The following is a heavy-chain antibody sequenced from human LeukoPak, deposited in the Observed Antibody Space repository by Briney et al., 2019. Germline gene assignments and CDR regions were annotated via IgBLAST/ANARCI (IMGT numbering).Heavy chain of an antibody. J-gene: IGHJ6*02. CDR2: MNPNSGNT. Sequence: ASVKVSCKASGYTFTSYDINWVRQAPGQGLEWMGWMNPNSGNTGYAQKFQGRVTMTRNTSISTAYMELSSLRSEDTAVYYCASLSVRGATYGMDVWGQGTTVTASS. D-gene: IGHD3-10*01. CDR3: ASLSVRGATYGMDV. CDR1: GYTFTSYD. V-gene: IGHV1-8*01.